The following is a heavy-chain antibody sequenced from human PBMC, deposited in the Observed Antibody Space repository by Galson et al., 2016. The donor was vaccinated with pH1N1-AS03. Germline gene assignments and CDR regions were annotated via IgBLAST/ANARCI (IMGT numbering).Heavy chain of an antibody. J-gene: IGHJ6*03. Sequence: SLRLSCAASGITFSSYWMSWVRQAPGKGLEWVANIKEDGSGKYYVDSVKGRFTISRDNGKNSLYLQMNSLRAEDTAVYFCARAGIAASYFHYYYLDVWGKGATVTVSS. CDR2: IKEDGSGK. CDR1: GITFSSYW. CDR3: ARAGIAASYFHYYYLDV. D-gene: IGHD6-25*01. V-gene: IGHV3-7*04.